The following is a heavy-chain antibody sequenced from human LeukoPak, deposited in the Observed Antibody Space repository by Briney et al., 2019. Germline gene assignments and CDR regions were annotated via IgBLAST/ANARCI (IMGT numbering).Heavy chain of an antibody. V-gene: IGHV1-2*02. J-gene: IGHJ5*02. CDR1: GYTFTDYY. CDR3: ARVWGLYNWFDP. CDR2: INPNTGDT. D-gene: IGHD2-21*01. Sequence: ASVKVSCKASGYTFTDYYIHWVRQAPGQGLEWMGWINPNTGDTNFAQKFQGRVTMTRDTPISTAYMQLNRLRSDDTAVYYCARVWGLYNWFDPWGQGTLVTVSS.